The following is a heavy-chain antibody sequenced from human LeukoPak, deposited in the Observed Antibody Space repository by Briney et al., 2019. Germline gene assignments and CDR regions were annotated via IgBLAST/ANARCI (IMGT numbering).Heavy chain of an antibody. Sequence: ASVKVSCKTSGYTFTNYGITWVRQAPGQGLEWVGWVSAYGDNTNYVQKIQGRVTMTTDTSTSTAYMELRSLRSDDTAVYYCARDCIGCHGFDYWGQGALVTVSS. CDR1: GYTFTNYG. J-gene: IGHJ4*02. D-gene: IGHD2-15*01. CDR2: VSAYGDNT. V-gene: IGHV1-18*01. CDR3: ARDCIGCHGFDY.